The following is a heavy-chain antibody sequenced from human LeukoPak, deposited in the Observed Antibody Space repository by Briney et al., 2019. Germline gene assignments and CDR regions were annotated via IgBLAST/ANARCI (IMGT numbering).Heavy chain of an antibody. CDR3: TTYGSGRKFDY. D-gene: IGHD3-10*01. Sequence: PGGTLRLSCAASGFSFSDAWMSWVRQIPGKGLEWVGRIESKTDGGTTDYAAPVKGRFTISRDDSTNTLYLQMNSLKSEDTAVYYCTTYGSGRKFDYWGQGILVTVSS. CDR1: GFSFSDAW. V-gene: IGHV3-15*04. J-gene: IGHJ4*02. CDR2: IESKTDGGTT.